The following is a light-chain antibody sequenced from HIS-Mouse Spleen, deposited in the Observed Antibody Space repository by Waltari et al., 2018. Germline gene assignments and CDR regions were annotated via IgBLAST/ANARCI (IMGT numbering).Light chain of an antibody. Sequence: QSALTQPASVSGSPGQSITISCTGTSSAVGGYNYVSWYQQPPGKAPKLMIYEVSNRPSGVSNRFSGSKSGNTASLTISGLQAEDEADYYCSSYTSSSTLVFGGGTKLTVL. CDR1: SSAVGGYNY. J-gene: IGLJ2*01. V-gene: IGLV2-14*01. CDR2: EVS. CDR3: SSYTSSSTLV.